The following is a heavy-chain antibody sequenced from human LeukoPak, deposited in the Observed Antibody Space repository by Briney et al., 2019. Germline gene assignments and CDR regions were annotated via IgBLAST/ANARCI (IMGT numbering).Heavy chain of an antibody. CDR3: AREPTHDGRSTIYWYFDL. CDR1: GYTFTSYY. D-gene: IGHD3-10*01. V-gene: IGHV1-46*01. Sequence: GASVKVSCKASGYTFTSYYMHWVRQAPGQGLEWMGIINPSDGSTSYAQKFQGRVTMTRDTSTSTVYMELSSLRSEDTAVYYCAREPTHDGRSTIYWYFDLWGRGTLVTVSS. J-gene: IGHJ2*01. CDR2: INPSDGST.